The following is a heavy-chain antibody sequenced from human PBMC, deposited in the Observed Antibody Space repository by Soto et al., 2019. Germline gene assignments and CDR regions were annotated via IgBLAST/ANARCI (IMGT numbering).Heavy chain of an antibody. Sequence: SGPTLVNPTQTLTLTCTFSGFSLSTSGMCVSWIRQPPGKGLEWIGYIYYSGSTNYNPSLKSRVTISVDTSKNQFSLKLSSVTAADTAVYYFARPYATNIDYLGQDIPLPVSS. J-gene: IGHJ4*02. CDR3: ARPYATNIDY. CDR2: IYYSGST. D-gene: IGHD2-2*01. CDR1: GFSLSTSGMC. V-gene: IGHV4-61*08.